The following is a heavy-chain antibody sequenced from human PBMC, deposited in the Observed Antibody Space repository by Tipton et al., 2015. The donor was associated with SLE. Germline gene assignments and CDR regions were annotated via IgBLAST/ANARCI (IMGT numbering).Heavy chain of an antibody. CDR3: AREVNIVDDSDAFDI. CDR1: GGSLSSSNYF. D-gene: IGHD5/OR15-5a*01. CDR2: IHYSGSA. J-gene: IGHJ3*02. Sequence: TLSLTCTVSGGSLSSSNYFWSWVRPLPGKGLEWISYIHYSGSALYNPSLQSRVITSVYIPKNQFSLKLNSVPAAAPAVYYCAREVNIVDDSDAFDIWGQGTMVTVSP. V-gene: IGHV4-31*03.